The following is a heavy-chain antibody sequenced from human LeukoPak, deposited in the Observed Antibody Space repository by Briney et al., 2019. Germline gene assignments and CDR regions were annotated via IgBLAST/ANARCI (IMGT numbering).Heavy chain of an antibody. D-gene: IGHD6-13*01. J-gene: IGHJ6*02. CDR3: ARAAAAATGGGTHYYYGMDV. Sequence: GGPLRLSCAASGFTFSSYAMHWVRQAPGKGLEWVAVISYDGSNKYYADSVKGRFTISRDNSKNTLYLQMNSLRAEDTAVYYCARAAAAATGGGTHYYYGMDVWGQGTTVTVSS. CDR2: ISYDGSNK. CDR1: GFTFSSYA. V-gene: IGHV3-30-3*01.